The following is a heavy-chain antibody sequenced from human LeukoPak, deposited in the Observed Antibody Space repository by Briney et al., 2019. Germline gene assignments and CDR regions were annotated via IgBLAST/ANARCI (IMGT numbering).Heavy chain of an antibody. CDR1: GFTVSSNY. CDR3: ARGYSGYDRYFDY. Sequence: GSLRLSCAASGFTVSSNYMSWVGQAPGHGLDLVSVIYSGGSTYYADSVKGRFTISRDNSKNTLYLQMNSLRAEDTAVYYCARGYSGYDRYFDYWGQGTLVTVSS. V-gene: IGHV3-53*01. D-gene: IGHD5-12*01. J-gene: IGHJ4*02. CDR2: IYSGGST.